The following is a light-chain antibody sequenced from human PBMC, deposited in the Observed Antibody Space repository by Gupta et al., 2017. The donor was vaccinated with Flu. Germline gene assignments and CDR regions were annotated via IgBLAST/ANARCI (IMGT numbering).Light chain of an antibody. CDR1: QSVLHRSNNQNY. V-gene: IGKV4-1*01. CDR3: QQYYTSPGYT. J-gene: IGKJ2*01. Sequence: DIVLTQSPDSLAVSLGERATINCKSSQSVLHRSNNQNYLTWYQQKPGQPPKVLIYWASTRAPGVPDRFSGGGSGTDFSLTISGLQAEDVAIYYCQQYYTSPGYTFGQGTKLEIK. CDR2: WAS.